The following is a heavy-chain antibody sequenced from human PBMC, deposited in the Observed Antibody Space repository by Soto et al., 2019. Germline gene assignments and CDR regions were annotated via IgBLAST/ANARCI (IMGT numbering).Heavy chain of an antibody. Sequence: QLRLQESGSGLVKPSQTLSLTCVVSGGFISSGGYSWSWIRQPPGKGLGWIGYIFPSGSTYYNPSLESRVTISIDTSKNQFSLNFSSVTAADTAVYYCAREGGSVSPDWFFDLWGRGTLVTVSS. CDR3: AREGGSVSPDWFFDL. J-gene: IGHJ2*01. CDR2: IFPSGST. CDR1: GGFISSGGYS. V-gene: IGHV4-30-2*01. D-gene: IGHD1-26*01.